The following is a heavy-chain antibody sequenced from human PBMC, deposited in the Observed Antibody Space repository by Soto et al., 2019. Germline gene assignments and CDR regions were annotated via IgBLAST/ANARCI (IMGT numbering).Heavy chain of an antibody. CDR1: GYTFTSYG. V-gene: IGHV1-18*01. CDR2: ISAYNGNT. D-gene: IGHD3-3*01. CDR3: ARTNYDFWSGSGVGMDV. Sequence: QVQPVQSGAEVKKPGASVKVSCKASGYTFTSYGISWVRQAPGQGLEWMGWISAYNGNTNYAQKLQGRVTMTTDTSTSTAYMELRSLRSDDTAVYYCARTNYDFWSGSGVGMDVWGQGTTVTVSS. J-gene: IGHJ6*02.